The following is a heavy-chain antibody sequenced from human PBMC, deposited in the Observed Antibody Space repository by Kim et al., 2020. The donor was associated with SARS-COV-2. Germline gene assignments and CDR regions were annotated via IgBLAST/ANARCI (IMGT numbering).Heavy chain of an antibody. V-gene: IGHV3-7*01. CDR2: IKQDGSEK. J-gene: IGHJ6*02. CDR3: ARVSSTFLYYYYGMDV. CDR1: GFTFSSYW. D-gene: IGHD3-16*01. Sequence: GGSLRLSCAASGFTFSSYWMTWVRQAPGKGLEWVANIKQDGSEKYYVDSVKGRFTISRDNAKNSLYLQMNSLRAEDTAVYYCARVSSTFLYYYYGMDVWGQGTTVTVYS.